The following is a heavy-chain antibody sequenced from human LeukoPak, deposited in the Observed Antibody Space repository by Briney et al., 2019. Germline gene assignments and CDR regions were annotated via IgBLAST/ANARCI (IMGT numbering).Heavy chain of an antibody. J-gene: IGHJ4*02. CDR3: AKDYARGGCSLAHCNPIDS. CDR1: GFTFNDYY. D-gene: IGHD2-15*01. CDR2: FSPDGI. V-gene: IGHV3-53*01. Sequence: GGSLRLSCAASGFTFNDYYMSWIRQAPGKGLEWVSTFSPDGIHYADSVKGRFAISRDDSMSTLFLQMNSLRAEDTAIYYCAKDYARGGCSLAHCNPIDSWGQGTLVTVSS.